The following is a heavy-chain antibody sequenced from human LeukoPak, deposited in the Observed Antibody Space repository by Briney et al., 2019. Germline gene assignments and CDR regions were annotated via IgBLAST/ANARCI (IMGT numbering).Heavy chain of an antibody. CDR3: ARDLICSSTSCHDAFDI. J-gene: IGHJ3*02. Sequence: ETLSLTCXXSGGSIXSYYWSWIRQPAGKGLEWIGRIYTSGSTNYNPSLKSRVTMSVDTSKTQFSLKLSSVTAADTAVYYCARDLICSSTSCHDAFDIWGQGTMVTVSS. D-gene: IGHD2-2*01. CDR1: GGSIXSYY. V-gene: IGHV4-4*07. CDR2: IYTSGST.